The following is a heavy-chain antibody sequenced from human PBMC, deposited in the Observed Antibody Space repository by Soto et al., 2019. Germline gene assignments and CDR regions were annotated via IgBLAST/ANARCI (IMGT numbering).Heavy chain of an antibody. J-gene: IGHJ4*02. CDR1: GFPFSSYS. Sequence: GGSLRLSCAASGFPFSSYSMNWVRQAPGKGLEWVSSISSSGSYIYYADSVKGRFTISRDNAKNTLYLQMNSLRAEDTAVYFCVRDDPGLGMDYWGLGTLVTVSS. V-gene: IGHV3-21*01. D-gene: IGHD1-26*01. CDR2: ISSSGSYI. CDR3: VRDDPGLGMDY.